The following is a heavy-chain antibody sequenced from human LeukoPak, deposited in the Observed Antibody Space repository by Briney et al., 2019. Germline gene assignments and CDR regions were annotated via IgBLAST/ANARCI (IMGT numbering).Heavy chain of an antibody. CDR3: ARAKYSYGPFDY. V-gene: IGHV4-59*01. CDR1: GGSISSYY. D-gene: IGHD5-18*01. J-gene: IGHJ4*02. Sequence: SETLSLTCTVSGGSISSYYWSWIRQPPGKGLEWIGYIYYSGSTNYNPSLKSRVTISVDTSKNQFSLKLSSVTAADTAVYYCARAKYSYGPFDYWGQGTLVTVSS. CDR2: IYYSGST.